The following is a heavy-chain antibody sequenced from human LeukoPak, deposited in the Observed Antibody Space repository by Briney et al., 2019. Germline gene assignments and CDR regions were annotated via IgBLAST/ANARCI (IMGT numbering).Heavy chain of an antibody. J-gene: IGHJ4*02. V-gene: IGHV3-21*01. Sequence: GGSLRLSCAASGFTFSDYNMNWVRQAPGKGLEWFSSISDSGTYKYYADSVKGRFTISRDNAKNSLYLQMDSLRAEDTAVYYCARRRYCTGGSCYSGLGYWGQGTLVTVSS. CDR3: ARRRYCTGGSCYSGLGY. CDR2: ISDSGTYK. CDR1: GFTFSDYN. D-gene: IGHD2-15*01.